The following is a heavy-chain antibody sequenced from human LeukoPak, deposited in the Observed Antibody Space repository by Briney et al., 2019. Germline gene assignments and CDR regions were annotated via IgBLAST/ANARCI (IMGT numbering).Heavy chain of an antibody. CDR3: ARDMEDIVVVVAASHDAFDI. V-gene: IGHV3-30*04. Sequence: GGSLRLSCAASGFTFSSYEMNWVRQAPGEGLEWVAVISYDGSNKYYADSVKGRFTISRDNSKNTLYLQMNSLRAEDTAVYYCARDMEDIVVVVAASHDAFDIWGQGTMVTVSS. CDR2: ISYDGSNK. CDR1: GFTFSSYE. J-gene: IGHJ3*02. D-gene: IGHD2-15*01.